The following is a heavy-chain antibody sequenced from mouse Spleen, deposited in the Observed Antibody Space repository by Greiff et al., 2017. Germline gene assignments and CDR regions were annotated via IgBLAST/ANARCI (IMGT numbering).Heavy chain of an antibody. V-gene: IGHV1-20*01. J-gene: IGHJ4*01. CDR2: INPYNGDT. Sequence: EVKLVESGPELVKPGDSVKISCKASGYSFTGYFMNWVMQSHGKSLEWIGRINPYNGDTFYNQKFKGKATLTVDKSSSTAHMELRSLTSEDSAVYYCARRYDYYAMDYWGQGTSVTVSS. CDR1: GYSFTGYF. D-gene: IGHD1-1*02. CDR3: ARRYDYYAMDY.